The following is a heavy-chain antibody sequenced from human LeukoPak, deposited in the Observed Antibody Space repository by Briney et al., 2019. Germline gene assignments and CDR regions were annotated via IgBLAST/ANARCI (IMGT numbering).Heavy chain of an antibody. V-gene: IGHV3-21*01. Sequence: GGSLRLSCAASGFTFSGYSMNWVRQAPGRGLEWVAPISIVGSYIYYADSVKGRFTISRDNAKNSLSLQMNSLRAGDTAIYYCARERVTTRGDALELWGQGTRVTVSS. CDR3: ARERVTTRGDALEL. D-gene: IGHD4-17*01. CDR2: ISIVGSYI. CDR1: GFTFSGYS. J-gene: IGHJ3*01.